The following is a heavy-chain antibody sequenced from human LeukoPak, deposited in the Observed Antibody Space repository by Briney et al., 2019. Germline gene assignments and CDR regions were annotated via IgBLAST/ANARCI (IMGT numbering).Heavy chain of an antibody. Sequence: SVKVSCKASGGTFSSYAISWVRQAPGQGLEWMGRIIPILGIANYAQKFQGRVTITADKSTSTAYMELSSLRSEDTAVYYCAGVVDDSRSDYFDYWGQGTLVTVSS. CDR1: GGTFSSYA. V-gene: IGHV1-69*04. CDR2: IIPILGIA. J-gene: IGHJ4*02. CDR3: AGVVDDSRSDYFDY. D-gene: IGHD3-22*01.